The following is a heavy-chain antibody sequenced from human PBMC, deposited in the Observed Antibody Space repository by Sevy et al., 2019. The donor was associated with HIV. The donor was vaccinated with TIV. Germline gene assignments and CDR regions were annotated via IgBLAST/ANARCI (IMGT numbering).Heavy chain of an antibody. V-gene: IGHV3-21*01. D-gene: IGHD3-22*01. Sequence: GGSLRLSCAASGFTFSSYNMNWVRQAPGKGLEWISYISSDSAYMYDADSVKGRFTISRDNAKNSLDLQMNGLRAEDTAVYFCARDRRTLNYHASSGYNYYFDSWGQGTLVTVSS. J-gene: IGHJ4*01. CDR3: ARDRRTLNYHASSGYNYYFDS. CDR2: ISSDSAYM. CDR1: GFTFSSYN.